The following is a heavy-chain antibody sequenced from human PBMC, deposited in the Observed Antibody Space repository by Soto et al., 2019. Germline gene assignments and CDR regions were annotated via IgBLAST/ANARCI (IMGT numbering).Heavy chain of an antibody. CDR1: GFTFSSYG. V-gene: IGHV3-30*18. CDR2: ISYDGSNK. J-gene: IGHJ4*02. CDR3: AKDLLWVVVVASTPDS. Sequence: QVQLVESGGGVVQPGRSLRLSCAASGFTFSSYGMHWVRQAPGKGLEWVAVISYDGSNKYYADSVKGRFTISRDNSKNTLYLQMNSLRAEDTAVYYCAKDLLWVVVVASTPDSWGQGTLVTVSS. D-gene: IGHD2-15*01.